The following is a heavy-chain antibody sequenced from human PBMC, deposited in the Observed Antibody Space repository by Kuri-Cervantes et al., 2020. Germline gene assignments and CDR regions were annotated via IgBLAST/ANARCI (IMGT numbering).Heavy chain of an antibody. J-gene: IGHJ6*02. D-gene: IGHD3/OR15-3a*01. CDR3: ARDGPVIYYYYYGMDV. Sequence: GGSLRLSCAASGFTFSSYSMNWVRQAPGKGLEWVSSISSSSSYIYYADSVKGRFTISRDNSKNTLYLQMNSLRAEDTAVYYCARDGPVIYYYYYGMDVWGQGTTVTVSS. CDR2: ISSSSSYI. CDR1: GFTFSSYS. V-gene: IGHV3-21*01.